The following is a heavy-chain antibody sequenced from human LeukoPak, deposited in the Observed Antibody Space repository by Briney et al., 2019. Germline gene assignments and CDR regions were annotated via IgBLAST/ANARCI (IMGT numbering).Heavy chain of an antibody. CDR1: GFSFSSWW. CDR3: VREDRSCYYY. CDR2: IKQDGNEK. V-gene: IGHV3-7*03. D-gene: IGHD2-15*01. Sequence: GGSLRPSCAASGFSFSSWWMSWVRQAPGKGLEWVANIKQDGNEKYYVDSVKGRFTISRDNDKNSLYLQMNSLRAEDTAAYYCVREDRSCYYYWGQGTLVTVSS. J-gene: IGHJ4*02.